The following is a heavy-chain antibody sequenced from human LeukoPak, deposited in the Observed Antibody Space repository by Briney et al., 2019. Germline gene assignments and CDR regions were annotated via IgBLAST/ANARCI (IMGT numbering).Heavy chain of an antibody. CDR3: AKDRVIATGIGEFDY. CDR2: FFTDGST. CDR1: GFTVSSNY. Sequence: GGSLRLSCAASGFTVSSNYMSWVRQAPGKGLEWLSIFFTDGSTYNADSVKGRFTISRDSSRNTLYLHMNSLRAEDTAVYYCAKDRVIATGIGEFDYWGQGTLVTVSS. D-gene: IGHD6-13*01. J-gene: IGHJ4*02. V-gene: IGHV3-53*01.